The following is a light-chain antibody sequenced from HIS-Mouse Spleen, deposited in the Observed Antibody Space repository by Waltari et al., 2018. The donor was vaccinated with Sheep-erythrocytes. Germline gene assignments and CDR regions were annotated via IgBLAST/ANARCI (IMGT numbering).Light chain of an antibody. Sequence: QSALTQPASVSGSPGQSITIPCTGPRPAVGSYNLVSWYQQHPGTAPKLMIYEGSKRPSGVSNRFSGSKSGNTASLTISGLQAEDEADYYCCSYAGSSTPWVFGGGTKLTVL. CDR3: CSYAGSSTPWV. CDR1: RPAVGSYNL. J-gene: IGLJ3*02. CDR2: EGS. V-gene: IGLV2-23*01.